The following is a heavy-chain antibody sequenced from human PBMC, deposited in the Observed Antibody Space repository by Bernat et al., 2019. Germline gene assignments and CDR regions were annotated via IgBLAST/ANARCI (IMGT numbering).Heavy chain of an antibody. D-gene: IGHD2-8*02. J-gene: IGHJ6*02. V-gene: IGHV3-53*01. CDR2: IYSGGNT. CDR3: ARTIPVLVWNGMDV. Sequence: EVQLVESGGGLIQPGGSLRLSCAASEFTVSKNYMNWVRQAPWKGLEWVALIYSGGNTYYGDSVKGRFTISRDNPKYTVYLQMNRLRAEATDVYYCARTIPVLVWNGMDVWGLGTTVTVSS. CDR1: EFTVSKNY.